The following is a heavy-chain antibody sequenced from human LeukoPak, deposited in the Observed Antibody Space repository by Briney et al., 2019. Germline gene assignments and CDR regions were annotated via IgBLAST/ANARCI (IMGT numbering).Heavy chain of an antibody. J-gene: IGHJ3*02. D-gene: IGHD3-22*01. Sequence: QPGRSLRLSCAASGFTLSNYAMHWVRQAPGKGLEWVAVISYDGTNKYYADSVKGRFTISRDNSKNTMYLQMNSLRAEDTAMYYCARAPMSYDSSGFGGAFDIWGQGTMVTVSS. CDR1: GFTLSNYA. CDR3: ARAPMSYDSSGFGGAFDI. CDR2: ISYDGTNK. V-gene: IGHV3-30-3*01.